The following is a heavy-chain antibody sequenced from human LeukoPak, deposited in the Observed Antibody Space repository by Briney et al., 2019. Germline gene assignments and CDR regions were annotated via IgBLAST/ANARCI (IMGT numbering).Heavy chain of an antibody. J-gene: IGHJ4*02. CDR3: AKTGVAAVTNRLFFDY. CDR2: IKQDGSEE. CDR1: GFTFSSHW. Sequence: GGSLRLSCAASGFTFSSHWMSWVRQAPGKGLEWVANIKQDGSEESYVDSVKGRFTISRDNAKNSLYLQMNSLRAEDTAVYYCAKTGVAAVTNRLFFDYWGQGTLVTVSS. D-gene: IGHD6-13*01. V-gene: IGHV3-7*03.